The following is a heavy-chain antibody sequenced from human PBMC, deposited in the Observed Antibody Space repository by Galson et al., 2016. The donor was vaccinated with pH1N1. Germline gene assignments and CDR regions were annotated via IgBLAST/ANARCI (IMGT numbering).Heavy chain of an antibody. CDR2: IFWNRNRI. J-gene: IGHJ6*02. CDR1: GFTSHDYA. Sequence: SLRLSCAASGFTSHDYAMHWVRQAPGKGLEWVSGIFWNRNRIDYADSVRGRFIISRDNAKHSLYLQMNSLRAEDTAVYYCARDRLPYGGNTEGIFYYNGMDVWGQGTTVTVSS. D-gene: IGHD4-23*01. CDR3: ARDRLPYGGNTEGIFYYNGMDV. V-gene: IGHV3-9*02.